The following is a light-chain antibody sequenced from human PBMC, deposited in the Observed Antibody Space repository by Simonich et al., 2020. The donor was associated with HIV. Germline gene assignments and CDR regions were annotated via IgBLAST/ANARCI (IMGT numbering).Light chain of an antibody. CDR3: QQYGSSPLT. CDR2: GAS. CDR1: QSVSSNY. V-gene: IGKV3-20*01. J-gene: IGKJ4*01. Sequence: ENVLTQSPGTLSLSPGERATLSCRASQSVSSNYLALYQQKPGLAPRLLIYGASGRATGIPDRFSGSGSGTDFTLTISRLEPEDFVVYYCQQYGSSPLTFGGGTKVEIK.